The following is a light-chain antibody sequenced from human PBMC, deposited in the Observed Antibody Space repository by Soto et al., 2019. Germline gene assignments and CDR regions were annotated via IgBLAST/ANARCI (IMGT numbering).Light chain of an antibody. CDR2: KAS. CDR1: PSVTNS. V-gene: IGKV1-5*03. CDR3: QQYNSFPWT. Sequence: DIQMTQSPSALSASVGDRVTITCRAGPSVTNSLAWYQQKLGKAPKLLIYKASTLESGVPSSFSGSGSGTEFTLTLSSLQPDDFAPYYCQQYNSFPWTFGQGTKVEIK. J-gene: IGKJ1*01.